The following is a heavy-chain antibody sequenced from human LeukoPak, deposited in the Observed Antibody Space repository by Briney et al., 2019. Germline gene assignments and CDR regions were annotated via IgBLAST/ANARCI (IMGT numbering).Heavy chain of an antibody. D-gene: IGHD6-19*01. CDR2: IYYSGST. Sequence: SETLSLTCTVSGGSISSSSYYWGWIRQSPGKGLEWIGSIYYSGSTYYNPSLKSRVTISVDTSKNQFSLKLSSVTAADTAVYYCARVVAGSGWPYFDYWGQGTLVTVSS. J-gene: IGHJ4*02. CDR3: ARVVAGSGWPYFDY. V-gene: IGHV4-39*07. CDR1: GGSISSSSYY.